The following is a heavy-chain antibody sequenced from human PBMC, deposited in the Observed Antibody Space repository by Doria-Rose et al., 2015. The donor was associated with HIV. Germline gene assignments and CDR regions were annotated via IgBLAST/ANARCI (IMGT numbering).Heavy chain of an antibody. J-gene: IGHJ4*02. Sequence: QVTLKESGPVLVKPTETPTLTCTVSGVSLSSPGMGVSWIRQPPGKALEWLANILSDDERSYKTSLKSRLTISRGTYKGQVFLAMTDMDPVDTATYYCARIKSSRWYHKYYFDFWGQGTLVIVSA. V-gene: IGHV2-26*01. CDR1: GVSLSSPGMG. CDR3: ARIKSSRWYHKYYFDF. CDR2: ILSDDER. D-gene: IGHD6-13*01.